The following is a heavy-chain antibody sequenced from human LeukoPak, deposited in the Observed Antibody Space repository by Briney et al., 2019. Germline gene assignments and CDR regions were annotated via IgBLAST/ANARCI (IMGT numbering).Heavy chain of an antibody. CDR2: IYSGGST. Sequence: GGSLRLSCAASGFTVSSNYMSWVRQAPGKGLEWVSVIYSGGSTYYADSVKGRFTISRDNSKNTLYLQMNSLRAEDTAVYYCARDSGLRYFDWSLGYWGQGTLDTVSS. J-gene: IGHJ4*02. CDR1: GFTVSSNY. V-gene: IGHV3-66*01. CDR3: ARDSGLRYFDWSLGY. D-gene: IGHD3-9*01.